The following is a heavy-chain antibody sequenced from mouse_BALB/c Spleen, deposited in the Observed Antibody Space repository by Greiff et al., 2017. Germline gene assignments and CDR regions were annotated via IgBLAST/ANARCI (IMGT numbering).Heavy chain of an antibody. V-gene: IGHV5-9-4*01. CDR1: GFTFSSYA. Sequence: DVMLVESGGGLVKPGGSLKLSCAASGFTFSSYAMSWVRQSPEKRLEWVAEISSGGSYTYYPDTVTGRFTISRDNAKNTLYLEMSSLRSEDTAMYYCARDYYGSSYLAWFAYWGQGTLVTVSA. D-gene: IGHD1-1*01. CDR2: ISSGGSYT. J-gene: IGHJ3*01. CDR3: ARDYYGSSYLAWFAY.